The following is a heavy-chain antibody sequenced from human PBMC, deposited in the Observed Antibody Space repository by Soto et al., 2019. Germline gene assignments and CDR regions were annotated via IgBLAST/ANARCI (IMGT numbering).Heavy chain of an antibody. V-gene: IGHV5-51*01. D-gene: IGHD3-9*01. CDR1: GYTFITYW. Sequence: GESLKISCGGSGYTFITYWIAWVRQMPGKGLEWMAIIYPSDSDTRYGPSFQGQVTISVDKSITTAYLQWSSLKASDTAMYYCARHPTNYDILTGYQHYYYGMDVWGQGTTVTVSS. CDR2: IYPSDSDT. CDR3: ARHPTNYDILTGYQHYYYGMDV. J-gene: IGHJ6*02.